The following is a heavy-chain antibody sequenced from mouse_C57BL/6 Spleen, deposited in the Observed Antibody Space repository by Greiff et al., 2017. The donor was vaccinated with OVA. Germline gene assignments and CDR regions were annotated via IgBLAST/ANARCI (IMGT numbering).Heavy chain of an antibody. D-gene: IGHD2-4*01. CDR2: IYPGDGDT. CDR1: GYAFSSSW. J-gene: IGHJ3*01. CDR3: ARSDYDYDDGGFAY. Sequence: QVQLQQSGPELVKPGASVKISCKASGYAFSSSWMNWVKQRPGKGLEWIGRIYPGDGDTNYNGKFKGKATLTADKSSSTAYMQLSSLTSEDSAVYFCARSDYDYDDGGFAYWGQGTLVTVSA. V-gene: IGHV1-82*01.